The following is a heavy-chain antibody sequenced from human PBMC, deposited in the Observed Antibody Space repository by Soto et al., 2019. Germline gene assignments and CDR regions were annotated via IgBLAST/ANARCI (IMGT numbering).Heavy chain of an antibody. D-gene: IGHD5-12*01. CDR2: ISWSSVIF. Sequence: EVQLVESGGGLVQPGRSLRLSCAASGFNFDDYAMHWVRQAPGKGLEWVSGISWSSVIFDYADSVKGRFTISRDNAKNSLYLQMNSLRAEDTAFYYCAKDHDEDFGYDLDYFDYWGQGTLVTVSS. J-gene: IGHJ4*02. CDR1: GFNFDDYA. CDR3: AKDHDEDFGYDLDYFDY. V-gene: IGHV3-9*01.